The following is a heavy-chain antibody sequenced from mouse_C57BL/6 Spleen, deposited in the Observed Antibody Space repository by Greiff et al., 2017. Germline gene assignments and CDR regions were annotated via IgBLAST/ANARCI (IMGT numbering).Heavy chain of an antibody. CDR3: ARHEGDYDLFAY. V-gene: IGHV1-62-2*01. CDR1: GYTFTEYT. J-gene: IGHJ3*01. D-gene: IGHD2-4*01. Sequence: VHLVESGAELVKPGASVKLSCKASGYTFTEYTIHWVKQRSGQGLEWIGWFYPGSGSIKYNEKFKDKATLTADKSSSTIYMELSRLTSEDSAVYFCARHEGDYDLFAYWGQGALVTVSA. CDR2: FYPGSGSI.